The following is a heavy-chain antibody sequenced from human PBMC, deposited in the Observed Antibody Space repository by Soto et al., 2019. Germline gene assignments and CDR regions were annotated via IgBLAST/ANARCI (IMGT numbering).Heavy chain of an antibody. CDR1: GFTFSGYA. CDR2: ITMSADGT. Sequence: LRLSCAASGFTFSGYAMSWVRQAPGKGLVWVSSITMSADGTYYTDSVKGRFTISRDSSKNTVFLQMNSLRAEDTAIYYCTRTLANFDYWGQGILVTVSS. V-gene: IGHV3-23*01. CDR3: TRTLANFDY. J-gene: IGHJ4*02.